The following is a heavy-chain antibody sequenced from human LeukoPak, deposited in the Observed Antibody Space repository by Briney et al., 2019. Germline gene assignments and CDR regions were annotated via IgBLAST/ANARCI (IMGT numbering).Heavy chain of an antibody. CDR1: GYTFTSYG. J-gene: IGHJ3*02. Sequence: ASVKVSCKASGYTFTSYGISWVRQAPGQGLEWMGWISAYNGNTNYAQKLQGRVTMTTDTSTSTAYMELRSLRSDDTAVYYCARGVDSIVGVGESGAFDIWGQGTMVTVSS. CDR2: ISAYNGNT. V-gene: IGHV1-18*01. CDR3: ARGVDSIVGVGESGAFDI. D-gene: IGHD1-26*01.